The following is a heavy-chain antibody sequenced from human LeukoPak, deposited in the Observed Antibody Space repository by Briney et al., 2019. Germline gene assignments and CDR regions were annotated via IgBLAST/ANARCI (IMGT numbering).Heavy chain of an antibody. D-gene: IGHD3-22*01. CDR1: GESISGFY. CDR3: ARVTGYMIEDYFDY. V-gene: IGHV4-59*01. J-gene: IGHJ4*02. CDR2: IYYSGST. Sequence: SETLSLTCTVSGESISGFYWTWIRQPPGKGLEWIGYIYYSGSTNYNPSLKSRVTISVDTSKNQFSLKLSSVTAADTAVYYCARVTGYMIEDYFDYWGQGTLVTVSS.